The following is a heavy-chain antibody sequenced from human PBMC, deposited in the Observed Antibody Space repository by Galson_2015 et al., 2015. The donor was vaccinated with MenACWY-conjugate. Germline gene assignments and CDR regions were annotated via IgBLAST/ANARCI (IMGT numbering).Heavy chain of an antibody. CDR3: AKALYNWNDAKYGMDV. J-gene: IGHJ6*02. CDR1: GFSFSAYG. D-gene: IGHD1-1*01. CDR2: ISHDGSNK. Sequence: SLRLSGAAAGFSFSAYGMHWVRQAPGKGLEWVAVISHDGSNKYYAESVKGRFTISRDNSKNTLYLQMNSLRPGDTAMYYCAKALYNWNDAKYGMDVWGQGTTVTVS. V-gene: IGHV3-30*18.